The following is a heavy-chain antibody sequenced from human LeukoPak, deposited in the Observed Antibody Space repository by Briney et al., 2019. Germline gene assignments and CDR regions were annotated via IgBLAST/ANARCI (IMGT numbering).Heavy chain of an antibody. Sequence: SETLSLTCTVSGGSISSSSYYWGWTRQPPGKGLEWIGSVYYSGSTYYNPSLKSRVTISVDTSKNQFSLKLSSVTAADTAVYYCARHAYCSGGSCYGNSYYYYYGMDVWGQGTTVTVSS. CDR2: VYYSGST. CDR3: ARHAYCSGGSCYGNSYYYYYGMDV. CDR1: GGSISSSSYY. J-gene: IGHJ6*02. D-gene: IGHD2-15*01. V-gene: IGHV4-39*01.